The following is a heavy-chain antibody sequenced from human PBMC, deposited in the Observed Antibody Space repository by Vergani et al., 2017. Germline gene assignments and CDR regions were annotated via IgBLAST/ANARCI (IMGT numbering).Heavy chain of an antibody. D-gene: IGHD1-26*01. CDR2: INHSGST. V-gene: IGHV4-34*01. CDR1: GGSFSGYY. J-gene: IGHJ4*02. Sequence: QVQLQESGPGLVKPSETLSLTCTVSGGSFSGYYWSWIRQPPGKGLEWIGEINHSGSTNYNPSLKSRVTISVDTSKNQFSLKLSSVTAADTAVYYCARGWVGAYHGYYFDYWGQGTLVTVSS. CDR3: ARGWVGAYHGYYFDY.